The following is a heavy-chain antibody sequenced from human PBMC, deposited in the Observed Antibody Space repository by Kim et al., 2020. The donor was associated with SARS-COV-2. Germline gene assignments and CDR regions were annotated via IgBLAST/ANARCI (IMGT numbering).Heavy chain of an antibody. CDR3: ARVLLGGSGWDFDY. V-gene: IGHV3-30*04. J-gene: IGHJ4*02. Sequence: GGSLRLSCAASGFTFSSYAMHWVRQAPGKGLEWVAVISYDGSNKYFADSVKGRFTISRDNSKNTLYLQMNSLRAEDTAVYYCARVLLGGSGWDFDYWGQGTLVTVSS. CDR2: ISYDGSNK. CDR1: GFTFSSYA. D-gene: IGHD3-10*01.